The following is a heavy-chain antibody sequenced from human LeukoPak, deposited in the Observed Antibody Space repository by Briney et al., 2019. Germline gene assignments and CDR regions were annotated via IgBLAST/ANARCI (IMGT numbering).Heavy chain of an antibody. V-gene: IGHV1-2*02. Sequence: VSVKVSCKASGYTFTGYYIHWVRQAPGQGLEWMAWINPNSGATNYAQKFQGRVTMTRDTSISTAYMELSRLTSDDTAVYFCARGRFGEWDNWFDPWGQGTLVTVSP. D-gene: IGHD3-10*01. CDR2: INPNSGAT. J-gene: IGHJ5*02. CDR1: GYTFTGYY. CDR3: ARGRFGEWDNWFDP.